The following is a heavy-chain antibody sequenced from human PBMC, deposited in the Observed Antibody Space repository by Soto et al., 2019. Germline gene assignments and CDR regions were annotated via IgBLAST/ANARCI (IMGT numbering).Heavy chain of an antibody. J-gene: IGHJ6*02. V-gene: IGHV1-18*04. CDR2: ISAYNGNT. CDR3: ARGAYYDSSGYYYPMTYYYYYGMDV. Sequence: GASVKVSCKASGYTFTSYGISWVRQAPGQGLEWMGWISAYNGNTNYAQKLQGRVTMTTDTSTSTAYMELRSLRSDDTAVYYCARGAYYDSSGYYYPMTYYYYYGMDVWGQGTTVTVS. CDR1: GYTFTSYG. D-gene: IGHD3-22*01.